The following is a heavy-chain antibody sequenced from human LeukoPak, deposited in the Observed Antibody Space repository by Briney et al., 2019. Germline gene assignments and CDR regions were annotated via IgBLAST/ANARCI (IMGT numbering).Heavy chain of an antibody. CDR1: GFTFSSYE. D-gene: IGHD4-17*01. J-gene: IGHJ4*02. Sequence: GSLRLSCAASGFTFSSYEMNWVRQAPGKGLEWVSYISSRGGTIYYADSVKGRFIISRDNAKNSLYLQMNSLRAEDTAVYYCAREEVGLGDDFDYWGQGTLVTVSS. CDR3: AREEVGLGDDFDY. CDR2: ISSRGGTI. V-gene: IGHV3-48*03.